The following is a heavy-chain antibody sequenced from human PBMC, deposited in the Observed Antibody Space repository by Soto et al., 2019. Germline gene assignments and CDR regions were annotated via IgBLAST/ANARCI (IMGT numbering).Heavy chain of an antibody. V-gene: IGHV3-23*01. CDR3: AKFGMATTKRSPPYYIDY. CDR2: ISGSGGGT. J-gene: IGHJ4*02. D-gene: IGHD1-1*01. CDR1: GFTFSSYA. Sequence: GSLRLSCAASGFTFSSYAMSWVRQAPGKGLEWVSSISGSGGGTYYADSVKGRFTFSRDNSKNTLYLQMNSLRAEDTAVYYCAKFGMATTKRSPPYYIDYWGQGAQV.